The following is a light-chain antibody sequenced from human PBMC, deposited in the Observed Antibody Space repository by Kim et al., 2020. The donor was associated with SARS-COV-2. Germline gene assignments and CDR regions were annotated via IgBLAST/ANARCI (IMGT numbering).Light chain of an antibody. CDR2: DAS. CDR1: QDISNY. J-gene: IGKJ2*01. CDR3: QQYDSLPPAYT. V-gene: IGKV1-33*01. Sequence: DIQMTQSPSSLSASVGDRVTITCQASQDISNYLNWYQQKPGKAPKLLIYDASNLETGVPSRFSGSGSGTDFTFTISSLQPEDIATYYCQQYDSLPPAYTFGQGTKLEI.